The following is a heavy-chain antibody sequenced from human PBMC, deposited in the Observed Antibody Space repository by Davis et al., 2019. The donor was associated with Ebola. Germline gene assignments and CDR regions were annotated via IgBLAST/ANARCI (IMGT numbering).Heavy chain of an antibody. CDR2: IIPIFGTA. Sequence: SVKVSCKASGGTFSSYAISWVRQAPGQGLEWMGGIIPIFGTANYAQKFQGRVTITADESTSTAYMELSSLRSEDTAVYYCARDLDDSSGPRYWGQGTLVTVSS. CDR1: GGTFSSYA. V-gene: IGHV1-69*13. D-gene: IGHD3-22*01. CDR3: ARDLDDSSGPRY. J-gene: IGHJ4*02.